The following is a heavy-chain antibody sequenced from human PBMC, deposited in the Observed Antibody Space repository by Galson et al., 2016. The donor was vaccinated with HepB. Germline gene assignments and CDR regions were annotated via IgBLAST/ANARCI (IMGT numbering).Heavy chain of an antibody. CDR3: ARYRFFFGSGSYSLRRGYYHGMDV. CDR1: GFTVSTYY. V-gene: IGHV3-53*05. D-gene: IGHD3-10*01. Sequence: SLRLSCAVSGFTVSTYYMSWVRQAPGKGLEWVSVIYTDGETHFADSVKGRFSISRGISRNTLYLQMNSLRVEDTALYYCARYRFFFGSGSYSLRRGYYHGMDVWGQGTTVTISS. CDR2: IYTDGET. J-gene: IGHJ6*02.